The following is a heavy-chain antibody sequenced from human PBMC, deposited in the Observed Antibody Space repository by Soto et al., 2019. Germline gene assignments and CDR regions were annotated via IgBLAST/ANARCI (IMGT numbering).Heavy chain of an antibody. V-gene: IGHV5-10-1*01. CDR2: IDPSDSDA. J-gene: IGHJ6*02. CDR3: ARHLSGSPIGGMDV. CDR1: GYNLTTYW. Sequence: PVDSRTTSCKDSGYNLTTYWIPWVSTLPGKGLDWMGRIDPSDSDANYSPSLQGHVTISVDKSINTAYLQWSSLKASDTAMYYCARHLSGSPIGGMDVWGQGTKVNCSS. D-gene: IGHD1-26*01.